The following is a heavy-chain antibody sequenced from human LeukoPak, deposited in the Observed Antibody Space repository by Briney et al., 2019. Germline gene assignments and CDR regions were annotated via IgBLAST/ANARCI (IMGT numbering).Heavy chain of an antibody. V-gene: IGHV1-69*04. D-gene: IGHD6-6*01. Sequence: SVKVSCKASGVTFSSYAIRWVRQAPGQGLERMGRIIPILGIANYAQKFQGRVTITADKSTSTAYMELSSLRSEDTAVYYCARVASVGSSIDYWGQGTLVTVSS. CDR3: ARVASVGSSIDY. J-gene: IGHJ4*02. CDR2: IIPILGIA. CDR1: GVTFSSYA.